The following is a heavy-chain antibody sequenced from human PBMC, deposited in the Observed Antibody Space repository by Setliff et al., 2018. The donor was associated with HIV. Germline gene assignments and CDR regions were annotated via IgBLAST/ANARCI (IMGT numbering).Heavy chain of an antibody. V-gene: IGHV4-59*11. D-gene: IGHD5-12*01. Sequence: PSETLSLTCTVSGGSMSSHYWSWIRQPPGKGLEWIGYIYYTGSTNYNPSLKSRVTTSVDTSKTQFSLKLSSVTAADTAVYYCARGSGYDSYYYYYMDVWGKGTTVTVSS. CDR1: GGSMSSHY. J-gene: IGHJ6*03. CDR3: ARGSGYDSYYYYYMDV. CDR2: IYYTGST.